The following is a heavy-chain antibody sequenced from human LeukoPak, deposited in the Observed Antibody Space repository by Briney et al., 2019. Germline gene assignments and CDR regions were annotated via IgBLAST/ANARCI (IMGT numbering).Heavy chain of an antibody. CDR2: IKEDGNKK. D-gene: IGHD3-22*01. Sequence: GGSLRLSCAASGFTFSSYAMHWVRQAPGKGLEWVANIKEDGNKKNYVDSVKGRFTISRDNAKNSLYLQMNSLRAEDTAVYYCATPLDYSDTSGYHQGGDWGQGTLVTVSS. J-gene: IGHJ4*02. V-gene: IGHV3-7*03. CDR3: ATPLDYSDTSGYHQGGD. CDR1: GFTFSSYA.